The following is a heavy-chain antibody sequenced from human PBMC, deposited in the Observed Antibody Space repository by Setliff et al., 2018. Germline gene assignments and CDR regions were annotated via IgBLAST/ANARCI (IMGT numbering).Heavy chain of an antibody. D-gene: IGHD3-16*01. CDR1: GVSISSYY. Sequence: SETLSLTCNVSGVSISSYYWSWIRQAPGKGLESLGYIQNSGGINYNPSLKSRVTISVDTSTNQFSLKLTSVTAADTAVYYCARPHGGDYAFDIWGQGRMVTVSS. V-gene: IGHV4-59*01. CDR2: IQNSGGI. J-gene: IGHJ3*02. CDR3: ARPHGGDYAFDI.